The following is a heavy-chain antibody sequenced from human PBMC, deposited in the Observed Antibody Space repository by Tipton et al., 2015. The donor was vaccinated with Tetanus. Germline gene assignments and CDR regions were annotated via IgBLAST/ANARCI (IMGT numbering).Heavy chain of an antibody. CDR1: GGSISSYY. CDR2: INHSGST. V-gene: IGHV4-34*01. D-gene: IGHD4-17*01. J-gene: IGHJ6*02. Sequence: TLSLTCTVSGGSISSYYWSWIRQPPEKGLEWIGEINHSGSTNYNPSLKSRVTISVDTSKNQFSLKLSSVTAADTAVYYCARVGVTTYLGPPYYYYGMDVWGQGTTVTVSS. CDR3: ARVGVTTYLGPPYYYYGMDV.